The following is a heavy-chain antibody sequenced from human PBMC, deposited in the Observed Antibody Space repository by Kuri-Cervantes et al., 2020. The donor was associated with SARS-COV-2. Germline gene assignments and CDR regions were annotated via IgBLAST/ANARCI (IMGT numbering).Heavy chain of an antibody. J-gene: IGHJ4*02. CDR3: AKDSSYDFWSGLLDAQDY. CDR2: ISSSGSTI. D-gene: IGHD3-3*01. V-gene: IGHV3-11*04. CDR1: GFTFSDYY. Sequence: LSLTCAASGFTFSDYYMSWIRQAPGKGLEWVSYISSSGSTIYYADSVKGRFTISRDNAENSLYLQMNSLRAEDTAVYYCAKDSSYDFWSGLLDAQDYWGQGTLVTVSS.